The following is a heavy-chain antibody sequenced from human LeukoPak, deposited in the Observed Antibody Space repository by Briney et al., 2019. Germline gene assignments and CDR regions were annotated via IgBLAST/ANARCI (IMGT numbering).Heavy chain of an antibody. CDR2: ITTYNGKT. CDR3: ARDSGTIFGVVAHHY. J-gene: IGHJ4*02. Sequence: ASVKVSCKASGYTFTTYGISWVRQAPGQGLEWMGWITTYNGKTDYAEKLQDRVTMTIDTSTSTAYMELRSLRSDDTAVYYCARDSGTIFGVVAHHYWGQGTLVTVSS. V-gene: IGHV1-18*01. CDR1: GYTFTTYG. D-gene: IGHD3-3*01.